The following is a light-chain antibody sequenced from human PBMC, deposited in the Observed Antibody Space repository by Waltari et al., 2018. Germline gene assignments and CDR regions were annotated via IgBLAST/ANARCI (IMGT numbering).Light chain of an antibody. V-gene: IGLV1-44*01. CDR3: SAWDDNLNGVI. CDR1: TSNIGSNT. CDR2: NDD. Sequence: QSVLTQPPSASGTPGQRVTISCSGSTSNIGSNTVSWYQQLPGTAHKLLIYNDDQRPSGVPDRFAGSKSGTSASLAISGPQSENEAHYHCSAWDDNLNGVIFGGGTKLTVL. J-gene: IGLJ2*01.